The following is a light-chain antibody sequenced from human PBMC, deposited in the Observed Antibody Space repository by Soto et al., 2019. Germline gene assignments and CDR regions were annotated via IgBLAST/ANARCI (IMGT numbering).Light chain of an antibody. Sequence: QSALTQPPSASGSLGQSVAISCTGTTSDIGGYDFVSWYQQHPGKAPKLLSYEVNKRPSGVPDRFSGSKSGNTASLTVSGLQAEDEADYYCSSYGGNSPYVFGTGTNVTVL. V-gene: IGLV2-8*01. J-gene: IGLJ1*01. CDR1: TSDIGGYDF. CDR2: EVN. CDR3: SSYGGNSPYV.